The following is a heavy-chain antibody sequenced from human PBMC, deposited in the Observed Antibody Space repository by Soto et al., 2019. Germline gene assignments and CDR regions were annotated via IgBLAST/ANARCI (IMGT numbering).Heavy chain of an antibody. CDR2: IYHSAST. V-gene: IGHV4-30-2*01. CDR1: GGSFSSGGYS. Sequence: QLQLQDSGSGLVKPSQTLSLTCAVSGGSFSSGGYSWGWIRQPPGKGLEWIGYIYHSASTYYNPSLKSRVTISVDMSKNQFSLKLSSVTAADTAVYYCARVPSPWGQGTLVTVSS. CDR3: ARVPSP. J-gene: IGHJ5*02.